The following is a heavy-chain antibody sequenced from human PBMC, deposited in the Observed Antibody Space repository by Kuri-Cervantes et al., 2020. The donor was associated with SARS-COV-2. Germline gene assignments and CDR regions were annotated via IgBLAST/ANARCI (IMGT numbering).Heavy chain of an antibody. CDR1: GYTFSSYG. Sequence: ASVQVSCKAAGYTFSSYGISWVRQAPGQGREWMGWISAYNGNTNYAQKLQGRVTMTTDTSTSTAYMELRSLRSDDTAVYYCARERGSRYVPLRTYYNYYMDVWGKGTTVTVSS. CDR2: ISAYNGNT. D-gene: IGHD6-13*01. V-gene: IGHV1-18*01. J-gene: IGHJ6*03. CDR3: ARERGSRYVPLRTYYNYYMDV.